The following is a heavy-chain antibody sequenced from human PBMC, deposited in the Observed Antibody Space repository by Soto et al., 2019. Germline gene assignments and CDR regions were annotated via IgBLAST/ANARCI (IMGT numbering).Heavy chain of an antibody. CDR1: GYTFTNSG. CDR3: ARDLGYSDFGVRY. D-gene: IGHD4-17*01. V-gene: IGHV1-18*01. J-gene: IGHJ4*02. CDR2: IRVNNGDT. Sequence: QVQLVQSGAEVKKPGASVKVSCKASGYTFTNSGFSWVRQAPGQGLEWVGWIRVNNGDTHFAQKLQGRVTMTTDTGTSTAFMEQRSLRSDDTAVYYCARDLGYSDFGVRYWGQGTLITVSS.